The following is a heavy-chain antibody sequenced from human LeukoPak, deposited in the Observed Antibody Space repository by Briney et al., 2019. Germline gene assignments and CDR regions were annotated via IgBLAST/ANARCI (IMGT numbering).Heavy chain of an antibody. CDR2: IKSKTDGGTT. Sequence: GGSLRLSCAASGFTFSNAWMSWVRQAPGKGLEWVGRIKSKTDGGTTDYAAPVKGRFTISRDDSKNTLYLQMNSLKTEATAVYYCTTLHILTGYYLRYWGQGTLVTVSS. D-gene: IGHD3-9*01. CDR1: GFTFSNAW. V-gene: IGHV3-15*01. CDR3: TTLHILTGYYLRY. J-gene: IGHJ4*02.